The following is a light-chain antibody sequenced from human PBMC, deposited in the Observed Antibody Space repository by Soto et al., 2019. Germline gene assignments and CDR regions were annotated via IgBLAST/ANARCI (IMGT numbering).Light chain of an antibody. CDR1: QSITRN. CDR2: GAS. CDR3: QQYGTSPPT. Sequence: EIVMTQSPATLSVSPGERATLSCRASQSITRNLAWYQQSPGQAPRLLIYGASTRATGIPARFSGSGSGTDFTLTISRLEPEDFAVYYCQQYGTSPPTFGQGTKVDIK. J-gene: IGKJ1*01. V-gene: IGKV3-15*01.